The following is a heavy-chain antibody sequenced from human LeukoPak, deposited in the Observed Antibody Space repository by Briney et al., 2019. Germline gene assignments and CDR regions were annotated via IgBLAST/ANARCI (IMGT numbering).Heavy chain of an antibody. CDR3: ASSYVVRGVLSDY. J-gene: IGHJ4*02. D-gene: IGHD3-10*01. V-gene: IGHV3-53*01. CDR2: IYSGGST. CDR1: GFTFSSYS. Sequence: GGSLRLSCAASGFTFSSYSMNWVRQAPGKRLEWVSVIYSGGSTYYADSVKGRFTISRDNSKNTLYLQMNSLRAEDTAVYYCASSYVVRGVLSDYWGQGTLVTVSS.